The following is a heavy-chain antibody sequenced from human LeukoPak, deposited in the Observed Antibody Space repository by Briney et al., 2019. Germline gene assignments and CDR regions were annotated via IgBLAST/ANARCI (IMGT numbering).Heavy chain of an antibody. CDR2: ISAYNGNT. J-gene: IGHJ4*02. Sequence: GASVKVSCKASGYTFTSYGISWVRQAPGQGLEWMGCISAYNGNTNYAQKLQGRVTMTTDTSTSTAYMELRSLRSDDTAVYYCARGYYYDSSGYLLPFHWGQGTLVTVSS. CDR3: ARGYYYDSSGYLLPFH. V-gene: IGHV1-18*01. CDR1: GYTFTSYG. D-gene: IGHD3-22*01.